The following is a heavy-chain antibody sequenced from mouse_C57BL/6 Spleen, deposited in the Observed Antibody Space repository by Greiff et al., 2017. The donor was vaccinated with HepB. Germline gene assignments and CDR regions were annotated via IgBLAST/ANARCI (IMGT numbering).Heavy chain of an antibody. Sequence: EVQLQQSGPELVKPGASVKMSCKASGYTFTDYNMHWVKQSHGKSLEWIGYINPNNGGTRYNQKFKGKATLTVNKSSSTAYMELRSLTSEDSAVYYCAREDDYDVGYAMDYWGQGTSVTVSS. D-gene: IGHD2-4*01. CDR3: AREDDYDVGYAMDY. J-gene: IGHJ4*01. CDR1: GYTFTDYN. V-gene: IGHV1-22*01. CDR2: INPNNGGT.